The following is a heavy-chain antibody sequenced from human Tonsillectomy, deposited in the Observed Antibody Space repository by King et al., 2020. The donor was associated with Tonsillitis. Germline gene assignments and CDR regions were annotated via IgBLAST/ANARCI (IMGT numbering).Heavy chain of an antibody. D-gene: IGHD1-26*01. Sequence: VQLVESGGGVVQPGGSLRLSCAASGFTFSCYGMHWVRQAPGKGLEWVAFIRYDGSNKYYADSVKGRFTISRDNSKNTLYLQMNSLRAEDTAVYYCAKDLVAPPGVGATVFENSGQGTLVSASS. V-gene: IGHV3-30*02. CDR3: AKDLVAPPGVGATVFEN. CDR2: IRYDGSNK. CDR1: GFTFSCYG. J-gene: IGHJ4*02.